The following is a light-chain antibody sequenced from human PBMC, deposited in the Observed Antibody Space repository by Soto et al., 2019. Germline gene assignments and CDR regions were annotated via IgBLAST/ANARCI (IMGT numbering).Light chain of an antibody. J-gene: IGKJ2*01. CDR2: GAS. CDR3: QQYNNWPPYT. CDR1: QRVSSN. V-gene: IGKV3-15*01. Sequence: ETVMTQSPATLSVSPGERATLSCRASQRVSSNLAWYQQKPGQAPRLLIYGASTRATGVPARFSGSGSGTEFNLTISSLQSEDSAVYYCQQYNNWPPYTFGQGTKLEIK.